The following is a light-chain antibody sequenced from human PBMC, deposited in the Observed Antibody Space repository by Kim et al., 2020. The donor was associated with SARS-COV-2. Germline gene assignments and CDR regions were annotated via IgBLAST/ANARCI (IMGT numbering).Light chain of an antibody. V-gene: IGLV3-21*04. CDR3: QVWDSSSDHSYV. J-gene: IGLJ1*01. CDR2: YDS. Sequence: PGKTARITCGGNNIGSKSVHWYQQKPGQAPVLVIYYDSDRPSGIPERFSGSNSGNTATLTISRVEAGDETDYYCQVWDSSSDHSYVFGTGTKVTVL. CDR1: NIGSKS.